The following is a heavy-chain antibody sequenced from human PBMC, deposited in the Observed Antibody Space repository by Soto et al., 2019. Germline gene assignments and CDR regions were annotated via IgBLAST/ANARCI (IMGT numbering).Heavy chain of an antibody. CDR1: GFTFDDYA. CDR3: AKDRGGEDIVATSYDY. J-gene: IGHJ4*02. V-gene: IGHV3-9*01. Sequence: EVQLVESGGGLVQPGRSLRLSCAASGFTFDDYAMHWVRQAPGKGLEWVSGISWNSGSIGYADSVKGRFTISRDNAKNSLYLQMNSLRAEDTALYYCAKDRGGEDIVATSYDYWGQGTLVTLSS. CDR2: ISWNSGSI. D-gene: IGHD5-12*01.